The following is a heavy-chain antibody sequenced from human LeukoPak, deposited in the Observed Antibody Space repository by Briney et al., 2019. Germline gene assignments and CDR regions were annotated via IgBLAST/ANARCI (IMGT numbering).Heavy chain of an antibody. CDR2: ISGSGGST. J-gene: IGHJ6*02. CDR1: GFTFSSYA. Sequence: GGSLRLSCAASGFTFSSYAMSWVRQAPGKGLEWVSAISGSGGSTYYADSVKGRFTISRDNSKNTLYLQMNSLRAVDTAVYYCAKGTTVTTYYYYGMDVWGQGTTVTVSS. V-gene: IGHV3-23*01. D-gene: IGHD4-17*01. CDR3: AKGTTVTTYYYYGMDV.